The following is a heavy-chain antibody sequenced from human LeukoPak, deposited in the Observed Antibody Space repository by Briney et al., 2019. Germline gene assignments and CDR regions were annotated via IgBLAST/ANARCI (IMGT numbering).Heavy chain of an antibody. V-gene: IGHV4-59*11. CDR3: ARANGGRRYFDY. J-gene: IGHJ4*02. Sequence: SETLSLTCAVSGGSITSHYWSWIRQPPGKGLEWIGYIYHSGTNYNPSLERRVSISEDSSKKHFSLNLRSVTAADTAVYYCARANGGRRYFDYWGQGTPVTVSS. CDR2: IYHSGT. CDR1: GGSITSHY. D-gene: IGHD4-23*01.